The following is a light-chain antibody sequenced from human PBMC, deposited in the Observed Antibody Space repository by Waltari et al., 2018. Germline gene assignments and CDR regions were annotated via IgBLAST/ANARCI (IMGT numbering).Light chain of an antibody. CDR3: QQYNSFPLT. Sequence: DIQMTQSPSTLSASVGDRVTITCRASQSVSPYLAWYHQKPGKAPKLLIYKVSTLDSGVPSRFSGGGSGAEFTLTISSLQPDDFATYYCQQYNSFPLTFGGGTKVEIK. CDR2: KVS. J-gene: IGKJ4*01. CDR1: QSVSPY. V-gene: IGKV1-5*03.